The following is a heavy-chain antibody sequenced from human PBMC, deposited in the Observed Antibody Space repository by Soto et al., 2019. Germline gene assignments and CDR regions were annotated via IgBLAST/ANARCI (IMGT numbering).Heavy chain of an antibody. V-gene: IGHV1-58*02. J-gene: IGHJ5*02. CDR3: AAELYLGGECCHFDH. CDR1: GYTFTDYY. D-gene: IGHD2-21*01. Sequence: APVKVSCKASGYTFTDYYMHWVRQARGQRLEWIGYIGVSGGNTNYAQTDQERITITRDVSTSTAYLELSSLTSEDTAVYYCAAELYLGGECCHFDHWGQGTLVTVSS. CDR2: IGVSGGNT.